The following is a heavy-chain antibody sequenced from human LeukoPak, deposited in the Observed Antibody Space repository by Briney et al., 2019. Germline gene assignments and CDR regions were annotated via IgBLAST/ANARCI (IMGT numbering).Heavy chain of an antibody. CDR1: GGSISSGSYY. J-gene: IGHJ4*02. CDR2: IYTSGST. CDR3: ARGYSSFDY. V-gene: IGHV4-61*02. D-gene: IGHD1-14*01. Sequence: PSETLSLTCTVSGGSISSGSYYWSWIRQPAGKGLEWIGRIYTSGSTNYNPSLKSRVTISVDTSKNQVSLNLSSVTAADTAVYYCARGYSSFDYWGQGTLVTVSS.